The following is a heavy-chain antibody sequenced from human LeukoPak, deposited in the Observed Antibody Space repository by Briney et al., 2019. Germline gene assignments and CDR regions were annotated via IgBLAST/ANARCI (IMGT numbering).Heavy chain of an antibody. Sequence: GGSLTLSCAASGFTFDDYGMSWVRQAPGKGLEWVSGINWNGGSTGYADSVKGRFTISRDNAKNSLYLQMNSLRAEDTALYYCAKGSGSYYFDYWGQGTLVTVSS. CDR2: INWNGGST. V-gene: IGHV3-20*04. J-gene: IGHJ4*02. CDR3: AKGSGSYYFDY. D-gene: IGHD1-26*01. CDR1: GFTFDDYG.